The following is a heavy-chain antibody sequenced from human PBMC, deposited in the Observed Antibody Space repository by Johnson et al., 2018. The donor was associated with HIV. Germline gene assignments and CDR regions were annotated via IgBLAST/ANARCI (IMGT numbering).Heavy chain of an antibody. Sequence: QVQLVESGGGVVKPGGSLRLSCAASGFTFNDYYMSWIRQAPGKGLEWLSYISTSGATIYYADSVKGRFTISRDNAKNSLYLKMNSLRSEDTALYYCARDSAPWGGDYVDYTFDIWGQGTMVTVSS. V-gene: IGHV3-11*04. D-gene: IGHD4-17*01. CDR3: ARDSAPWGGDYVDYTFDI. CDR1: GFTFNDYY. CDR2: ISTSGATI. J-gene: IGHJ3*02.